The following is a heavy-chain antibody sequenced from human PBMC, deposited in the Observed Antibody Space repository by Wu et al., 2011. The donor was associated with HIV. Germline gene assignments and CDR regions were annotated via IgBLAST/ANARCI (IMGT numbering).Heavy chain of an antibody. CDR3: ASAPGYDILTGYPGAYFQH. CDR1: GGTFSSYA. Sequence: VQLVQSGAEVKKPGSSVKVSCKASGGTFSSYAISWVRQAPGQGLEWMGGIIPIFGTANYAQKFQGRVTITTDESTSTAYMELSSLRSEDTAVYYCASAPGYDILTGYPGAYFQHWGQGTLVTISS. V-gene: IGHV1-69*01. D-gene: IGHD3-9*01. J-gene: IGHJ1*01. CDR2: IIPIFGTA.